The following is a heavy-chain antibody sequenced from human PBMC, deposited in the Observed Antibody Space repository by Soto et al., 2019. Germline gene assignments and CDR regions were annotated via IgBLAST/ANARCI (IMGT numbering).Heavy chain of an antibody. Sequence: QVHLVQSGAEVKKPGASLKVSCKSSGYTFTSYGIVWVRQAPGQGLERMGWISTYNVDTKYAQKFKGRDTMSTDTSTTTAYMELSRLTADDTAMYYCARGGFAYGYLDFWGQGTWATVSS. CDR2: ISTYNVDT. V-gene: IGHV1-18*01. CDR1: GYTFTSYG. D-gene: IGHD5-18*01. J-gene: IGHJ4*02. CDR3: ARGGFAYGYLDF.